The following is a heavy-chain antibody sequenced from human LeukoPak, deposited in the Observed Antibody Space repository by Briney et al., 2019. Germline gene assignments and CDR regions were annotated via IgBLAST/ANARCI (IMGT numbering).Heavy chain of an antibody. CDR3: AKDRHFQYYFDY. V-gene: IGHV3-23*01. CDR2: ISGSGGST. Sequence: GGSLRLSCAASGFTFSSYAMSWVRRAPGKGLEWVSAISGSGGSTYYADSVKGRFTISRDDSKNTLYLQMNSLRAEDTAVYYCAKDRHFQYYFDYWGQGTLVTVSS. CDR1: GFTFSSYA. J-gene: IGHJ4*02.